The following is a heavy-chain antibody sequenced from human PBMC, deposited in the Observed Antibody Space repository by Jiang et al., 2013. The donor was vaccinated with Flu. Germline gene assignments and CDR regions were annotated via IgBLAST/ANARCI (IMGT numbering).Heavy chain of an antibody. CDR2: PIVGTT. CDR3: ARVRATIAVAGYFDY. V-gene: IGHV1-69*06. J-gene: IGHJ4*02. D-gene: IGHD6-19*01. Sequence: PIVGTTNYAQKFQGRVSITADKSTSTIYMEMSSLRSEDTAVYYCARVRATIAVAGYFDYWGRGTLVTVSS.